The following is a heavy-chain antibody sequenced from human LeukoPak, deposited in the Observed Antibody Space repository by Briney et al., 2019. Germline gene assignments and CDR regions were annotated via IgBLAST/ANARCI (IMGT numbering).Heavy chain of an antibody. CDR3: ARLRFDFWSGYTHPYFDY. V-gene: IGHV4-39*01. CDR1: GGSISSTSYS. J-gene: IGHJ4*02. Sequence: PGTLSLTCTVSGGSISSTSYSWGWIRQPAGKGRGWPGRIYFSGTTYYNPSLKSRVTISVHTSKIQFSLKLISVAATDTAVYFCARLRFDFWSGYTHPYFDYWGQGTLVTVSS. D-gene: IGHD3-3*01. CDR2: IYFSGTT.